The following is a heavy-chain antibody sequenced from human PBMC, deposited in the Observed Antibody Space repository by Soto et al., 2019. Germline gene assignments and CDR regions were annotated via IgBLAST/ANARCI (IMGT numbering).Heavy chain of an antibody. CDR2: IYSGGST. V-gene: IGHV3-53*05. Sequence: GGSLRLSCAASGFTVSSNYMSWVRQAPGKGLEWVSVIYSGGSTYYADSVKGRFTISRDNSKNTLYLQMNSLRAEDTAVYYCAKSGSIAAAGTLDYWGQGTLVTVSS. CDR3: AKSGSIAAAGTLDY. D-gene: IGHD6-13*01. CDR1: GFTVSSNY. J-gene: IGHJ4*02.